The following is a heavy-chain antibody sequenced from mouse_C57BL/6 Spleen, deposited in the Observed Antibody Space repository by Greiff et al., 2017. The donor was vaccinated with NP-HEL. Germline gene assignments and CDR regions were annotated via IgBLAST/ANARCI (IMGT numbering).Heavy chain of an antibody. CDR2: IDPSDSYT. V-gene: IGHV1-50*01. Sequence: QVQLKQPGAELVKPGASVKLSCKASGYTFTSYWMQWVKQRPGQGLEWIGEIDPSDSYTNYHQKFKGKATLTVDTSSSTAYMQLSSLTSEDSAVYYCASYYGSPYWYFDVWGTGTTVTVSS. CDR3: ASYYGSPYWYFDV. CDR1: GYTFTSYW. J-gene: IGHJ1*03. D-gene: IGHD1-1*01.